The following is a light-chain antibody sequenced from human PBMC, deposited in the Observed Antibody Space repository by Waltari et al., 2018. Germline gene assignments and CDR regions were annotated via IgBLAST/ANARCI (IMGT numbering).Light chain of an antibody. Sequence: EIVLTQSPATLSLSPGERATLYCRASQSIDHFLAWYQQKPGQAPRLLIYDSSNRATDIPARFSGSGSGTDFTLTISSLEPEDFAVYYCQQRSGWPPTFGGGTKVDI. CDR1: QSIDHF. J-gene: IGKJ4*01. CDR2: DSS. V-gene: IGKV3-11*01. CDR3: QQRSGWPPT.